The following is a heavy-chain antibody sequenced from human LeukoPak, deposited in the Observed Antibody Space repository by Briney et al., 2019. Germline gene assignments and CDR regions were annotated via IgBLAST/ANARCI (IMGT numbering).Heavy chain of an antibody. Sequence: SETLSLTCTVSGGSISSSSYYWGWIRQPPGKGLEWIGSIYYSGSTYYNPSLKSRVTISVDTPKNQFSLKLSSVTAADTAVYYCARKIYSNSWFDPWGQGTLVTVSS. CDR1: GGSISSSSYY. V-gene: IGHV4-39*01. CDR2: IYYSGST. J-gene: IGHJ5*02. CDR3: ARKIYSNSWFDP. D-gene: IGHD4-11*01.